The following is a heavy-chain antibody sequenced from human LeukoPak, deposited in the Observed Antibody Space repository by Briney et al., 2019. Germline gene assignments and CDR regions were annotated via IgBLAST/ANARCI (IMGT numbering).Heavy chain of an antibody. V-gene: IGHV1-46*01. D-gene: IGHD3-22*01. Sequence: ASVKVSCKASGYTFTSYYMHWVRQAPGQGLEWMGIINPSGGSTSYAQKFQGRVTMTRDTSTSTVSMELSSLRSEGKAVYYCARVAYYYDSSGPPGYWGQGTLVTVSS. CDR1: GYTFTSYY. J-gene: IGHJ4*02. CDR2: INPSGGST. CDR3: ARVAYYYDSSGPPGY.